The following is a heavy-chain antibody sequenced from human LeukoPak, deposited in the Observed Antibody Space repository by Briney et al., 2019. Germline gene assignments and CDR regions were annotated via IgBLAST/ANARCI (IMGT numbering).Heavy chain of an antibody. CDR2: INPSGGST. V-gene: IGHV1-46*01. J-gene: IGHJ4*02. CDR3: ARGLGWELPGY. CDR1: GYTFTSYY. D-gene: IGHD1-26*01. Sequence: ASVTVSCKASGYTFTSYYMHWVRQAPGRGLEWMGIINPSGGSTSYAQKFQGRVTMTRDTSTSTVYMELSSLRSEDTAVYYCARGLGWELPGYWGQGTLVTVSS.